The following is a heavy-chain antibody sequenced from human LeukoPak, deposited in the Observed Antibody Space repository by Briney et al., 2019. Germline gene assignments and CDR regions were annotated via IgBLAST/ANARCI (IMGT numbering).Heavy chain of an antibody. J-gene: IGHJ4*02. V-gene: IGHV1-69*10. CDR3: ARDQDDSSGYYLSDY. CDR2: IIPILGIA. D-gene: IGHD3-22*01. CDR1: VGTFSSYA. Sequence: SVKVSCKPCVGTFSSYAFSRVGQAPGQGLEWMGGIIPILGIANYAQKFQGRVTITADKSTSTAYMELSSLRSEDTAVYYCARDQDDSSGYYLSDYWGQGTLVTVSS.